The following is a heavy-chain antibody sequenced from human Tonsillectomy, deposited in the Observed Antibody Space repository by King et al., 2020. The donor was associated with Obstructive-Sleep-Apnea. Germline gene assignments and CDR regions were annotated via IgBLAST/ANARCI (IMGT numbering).Heavy chain of an antibody. CDR3: ASREYYYDSSGYYSPFDY. J-gene: IGHJ4*02. CDR1: GGSISSYY. D-gene: IGHD3-22*01. CDR2: IYYRGST. V-gene: IGHV4-59*01. Sequence: QLQESGPGLVKPSETLSLTCTVSGGSISSYYWSWIRQPPGKGLEWIGDIYYRGSTNYNPSLKSRVTILVDTSKNQFSLRLSSLTAAETAVYYCASREYYYDSSGYYSPFDYWGQGTLVTVSS.